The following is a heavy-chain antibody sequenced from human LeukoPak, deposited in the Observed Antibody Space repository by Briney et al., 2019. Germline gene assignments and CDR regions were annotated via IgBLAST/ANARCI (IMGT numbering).Heavy chain of an antibody. Sequence: SETLSLTCAVYGGSFSGYYWSWIRQPPGKGLEWIGEVNHGGSTNYNPSLKSRVTISVDTSKNQFSLKLNSVTAAETAVYYCARAVPLSGSYGYYFDYWGQGTLVTVSS. D-gene: IGHD1-26*01. CDR3: ARAVPLSGSYGYYFDY. V-gene: IGHV4-34*01. CDR2: VNHGGST. J-gene: IGHJ4*02. CDR1: GGSFSGYY.